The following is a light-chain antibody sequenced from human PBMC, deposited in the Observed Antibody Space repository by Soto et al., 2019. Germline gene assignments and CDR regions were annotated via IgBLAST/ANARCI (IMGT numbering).Light chain of an antibody. J-gene: IGKJ3*01. V-gene: IGKV2-30*01. CDR3: MQGTHWPFT. Sequence: DVVMTQSPLSLPVTLGQPASISCTSSQSLVYSDGNTYLNWFRQRPGQSPRRLIYKVSNRDSGVPDRFSGSGSGTDFTLKISRVEAEDVGVYYCMQGTHWPFTFGRGTKLDIX. CDR2: KVS. CDR1: QSLVYSDGNTY.